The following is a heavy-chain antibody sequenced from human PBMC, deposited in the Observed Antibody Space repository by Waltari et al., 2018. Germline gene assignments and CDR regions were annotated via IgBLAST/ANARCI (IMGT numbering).Heavy chain of an antibody. CDR3: ARSGIAYYYYGMDV. D-gene: IGHD6-13*01. Sequence: SCAASGFTFSDYYMSWIRQAPGKGLEWVSYISSSGSTIYYADSVKGRFTISRDNAKNSLYLQMNSLRAEDTAVYYCARSGIAYYYYGMDVWGQGTTVTVSS. CDR1: GFTFSDYY. J-gene: IGHJ6*02. V-gene: IGHV3-11*01. CDR2: ISSSGSTI.